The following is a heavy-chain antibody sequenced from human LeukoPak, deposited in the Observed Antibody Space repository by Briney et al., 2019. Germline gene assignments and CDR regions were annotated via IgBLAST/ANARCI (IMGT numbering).Heavy chain of an antibody. CDR3: ARRTPGYSSGWSPDY. CDR1: GGPISSGGYY. CDR2: IYYSGST. Sequence: SQTLSLTCTVSGGPISSGGYYWSWIRQQPGKGLEWIGYIYYSGSTYYNPSLKSRVTISVDTSKNQFSLKLSSVTAADTAVYYCARRTPGYSSGWSPDYWGQGTLVTVSS. D-gene: IGHD6-19*01. J-gene: IGHJ4*02. V-gene: IGHV4-31*03.